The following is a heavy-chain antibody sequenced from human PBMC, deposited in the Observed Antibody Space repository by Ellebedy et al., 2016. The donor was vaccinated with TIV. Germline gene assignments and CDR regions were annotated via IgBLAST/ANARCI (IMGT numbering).Heavy chain of an antibody. CDR3: ARDILRLVLAY. Sequence: AASVKVSCKASGYTFTSYGISWVRQAPGQGLEWMGWISAHNGNTNYAQKLQGRVTMTTDTSTSTAYMELRSLRSDDTAVYYCARDILRLVLAYWGQGTLVTVSS. V-gene: IGHV1-18*04. CDR2: ISAHNGNT. CDR1: GYTFTSYG. J-gene: IGHJ4*02. D-gene: IGHD6-19*01.